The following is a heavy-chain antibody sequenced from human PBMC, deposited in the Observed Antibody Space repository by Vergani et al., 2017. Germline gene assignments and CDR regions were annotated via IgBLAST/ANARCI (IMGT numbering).Heavy chain of an antibody. J-gene: IGHJ4*02. D-gene: IGHD5-18*01. CDR2: IRSKSDGGTS. CDR1: GFTFSTAR. Sequence: EVQLVESGGGLVKPGGSLRLSCAASGFTFSTARMSWVRQAPGKGLEWVGRIRSKSDGGTSDYDAPVKGRFTISRDDSKNTLYLQLSGLKTEDTAVYFCSRGRGYSFGYSDYWGQGTLVTVSS. V-gene: IGHV3-15*01. CDR3: SRGRGYSFGYSDY.